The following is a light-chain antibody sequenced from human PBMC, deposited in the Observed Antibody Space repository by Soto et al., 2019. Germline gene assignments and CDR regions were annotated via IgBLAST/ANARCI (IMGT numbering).Light chain of an antibody. CDR1: QDISNY. V-gene: IGKV1-33*01. CDR3: QQYDNLPLT. J-gene: IGKJ4*01. CDR2: DES. Sequence: DIQMTQSPSSLSASVGDRVTSTCQASQDISNYLNWYQQKPGKAPKLLIYDESNLETGVPSRFSGSGSGTDFTLPISSLQPEDIATYYCQQYDNLPLTFGGGTKVEIK.